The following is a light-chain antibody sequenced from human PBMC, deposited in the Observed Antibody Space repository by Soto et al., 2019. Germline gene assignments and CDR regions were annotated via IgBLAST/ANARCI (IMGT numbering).Light chain of an antibody. CDR1: QSVSSSY. Sequence: EIVLTQSPGTLSLSPGERATLSCRASQSVSSSYLAWYQQKPGQAPRLLIYGASSRAPGIPDRFSGSGSGTDFTLTIRRLEPEDLAVYYCQQYGSLIWYTFGQGTKLEIK. CDR2: GAS. J-gene: IGKJ2*01. CDR3: QQYGSLIWYT. V-gene: IGKV3-20*01.